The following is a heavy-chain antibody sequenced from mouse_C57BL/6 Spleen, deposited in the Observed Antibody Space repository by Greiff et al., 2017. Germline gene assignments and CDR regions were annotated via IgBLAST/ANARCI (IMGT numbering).Heavy chain of an antibody. D-gene: IGHD2-5*01. CDR3: AGSNYDAMDY. Sequence: EVQLQQSGPELVKPGASVKISCKASGYTFTDYYMNWVKQSHGKSLEWIGDINPNNGGTSYNQKFKGKATLTVDKSSSTAYMELRSLTSEDSAVYYCAGSNYDAMDYWGQGTSVIVSS. CDR1: GYTFTDYY. J-gene: IGHJ4*01. V-gene: IGHV1-26*01. CDR2: INPNNGGT.